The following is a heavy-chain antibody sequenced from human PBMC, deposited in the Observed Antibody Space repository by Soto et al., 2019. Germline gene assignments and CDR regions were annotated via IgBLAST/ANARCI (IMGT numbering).Heavy chain of an antibody. CDR3: AKVLAVAGTWAFDI. Sequence: GGPLRLSCAASGFTFSRYGMHWVRQAPGKGLEWVAVIWYDGSNKYYADSVKGRFTISRDNSKNTLYLQMNSLRAEDTAVYYCAKVLAVAGTWAFDIWGQGTMVTVSS. CDR1: GFTFSRYG. J-gene: IGHJ3*02. V-gene: IGHV3-33*06. D-gene: IGHD6-19*01. CDR2: IWYDGSNK.